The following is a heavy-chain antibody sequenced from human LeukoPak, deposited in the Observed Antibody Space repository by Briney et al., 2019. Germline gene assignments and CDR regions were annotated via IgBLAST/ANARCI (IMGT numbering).Heavy chain of an antibody. CDR2: ISGSGGST. CDR1: GFTFSSYG. Sequence: GGSLRLSCAASGFTFSSYGMSWVRQPPGKGLEWVSAISGSGGSTYYADSVKGRFTISRDNSKNMLYLQMNSLRPEDTAVYYCAKPARTDYADYWGQGTLVTVSS. CDR3: AKPARTDYADY. D-gene: IGHD1-14*01. J-gene: IGHJ4*02. V-gene: IGHV3-23*01.